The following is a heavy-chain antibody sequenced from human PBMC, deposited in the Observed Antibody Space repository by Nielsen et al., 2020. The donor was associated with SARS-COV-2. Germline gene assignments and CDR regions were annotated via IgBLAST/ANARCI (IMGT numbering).Heavy chain of an antibody. J-gene: IGHJ6*03. Sequence: SETLSLTCTVSGGSISSSSYYWGWIRQPPGKGLEWIGSIYYSGSTYYNPSLKSRVTISVDTSKNQFSLKLSSVTAADTAVYYCARVIGLRGYYTSYYMDVWGKGTTVTVSS. CDR3: ARVIGLRGYYTSYYMDV. D-gene: IGHD3-3*01. CDR2: IYYSGST. CDR1: GGSISSSSYY. V-gene: IGHV4-39*01.